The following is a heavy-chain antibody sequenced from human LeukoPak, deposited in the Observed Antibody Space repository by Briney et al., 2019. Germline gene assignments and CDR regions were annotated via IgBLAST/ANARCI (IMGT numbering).Heavy chain of an antibody. CDR1: GFTFSSYT. D-gene: IGHD6-19*01. CDR2: IRTSSSNV. V-gene: IGHV3-21*01. Sequence: GGSLRLSCAASGFTFSSYTMNWVRQAPGKGLEWVSSIRTSSSNVYYTNSVKGRFTISRDNAKNSLYLQMSSLRAEDMAVYYCARDGRGAVAGFDYWGQGTLVTVSS. CDR3: ARDGRGAVAGFDY. J-gene: IGHJ4*02.